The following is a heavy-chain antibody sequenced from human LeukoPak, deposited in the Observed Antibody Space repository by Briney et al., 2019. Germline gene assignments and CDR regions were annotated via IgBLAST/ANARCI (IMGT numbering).Heavy chain of an antibody. CDR1: GGSIGSSTYY. V-gene: IGHV4-39*01. CDR2: IYYSGST. Sequence: SETLSLTCTVSGGSIGSSTYYWGWIRQPPGKGLEWIGSIYYSGSTYYNPSLKSRVTISVDTSKNQFSLKLSSVTAADTAVYYCARHTRILIDFDYWGQGTLVTVSS. D-gene: IGHD3-9*01. J-gene: IGHJ4*02. CDR3: ARHTRILIDFDY.